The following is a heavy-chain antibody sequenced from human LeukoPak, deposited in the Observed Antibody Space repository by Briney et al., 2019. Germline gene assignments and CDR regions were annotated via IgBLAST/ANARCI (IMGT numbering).Heavy chain of an antibody. D-gene: IGHD3-16*01. Sequence: SETLSLTCAVSGGSISSSSYYWGWIRQPPGKGLEWIGSIYYSGSTYYNPSLKSRVTISVDTSKNQFSLKLSSVTAADTAVYYWGRRSGYSYEGSWGPGTPGPVSS. V-gene: IGHV4-39*01. J-gene: IGHJ4*02. CDR3: GRRSGYSYEGS. CDR1: GGSISSSSYY. CDR2: IYYSGST.